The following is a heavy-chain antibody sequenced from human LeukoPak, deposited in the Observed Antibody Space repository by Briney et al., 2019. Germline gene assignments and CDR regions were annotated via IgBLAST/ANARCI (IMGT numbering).Heavy chain of an antibody. CDR3: ARDDSGTRPDY. J-gene: IGHJ4*02. Sequence: SQTLSLTCTVSGGSISSGGYYWSWIRQHPGKGLEWIGYIYYSGSTYYNPSLKSRVTISVDTSKNQFSLNLTSVTAADTAIYYCARDDSGTRPDYWGQGTLVTVSS. V-gene: IGHV4-31*03. CDR2: IYYSGST. CDR1: GGSISSGGYY. D-gene: IGHD3-10*01.